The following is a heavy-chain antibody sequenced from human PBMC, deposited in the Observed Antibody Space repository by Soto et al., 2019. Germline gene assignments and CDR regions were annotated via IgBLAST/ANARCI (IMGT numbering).Heavy chain of an antibody. CDR3: AKDVRYFDWLFGGGFDY. Sequence: EVQLLESGGGLVQPGGSLRLSCAASGFTFSSYAMSWVRQAPGKGLEWVSAISGSGGSTYYADSVKGRFTISRDNSKNTLYLQMNSLRAEDTAVYYCAKDVRYFDWLFGGGFDYWGQGTLVTVSS. D-gene: IGHD3-9*01. CDR1: GFTFSSYA. J-gene: IGHJ4*02. V-gene: IGHV3-23*01. CDR2: ISGSGGST.